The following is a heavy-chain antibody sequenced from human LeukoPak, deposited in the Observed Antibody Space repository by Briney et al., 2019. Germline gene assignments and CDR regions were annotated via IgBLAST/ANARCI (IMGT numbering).Heavy chain of an antibody. CDR1: GGTFSSYA. CDR3: ARVQGWAAMGPFDY. Sequence: GASVKVSCKASGGTFSSYAISWVRQAPGQGLEWMGGIIPIFGTANYAQKFQGRVTITADKSTSTAYMELSSLRSEDTAVYYCARVQGWAAMGPFDYWGQGTLVTVSS. V-gene: IGHV1-69*06. J-gene: IGHJ4*02. D-gene: IGHD5-18*01. CDR2: IIPIFGTA.